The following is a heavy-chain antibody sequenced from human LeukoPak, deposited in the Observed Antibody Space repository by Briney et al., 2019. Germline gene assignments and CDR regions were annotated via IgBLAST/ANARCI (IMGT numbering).Heavy chain of an antibody. CDR2: ITSDGSKT. CDR3: ASSMAYNCLDY. CDR1: GFTFGSHW. D-gene: IGHD5-24*01. J-gene: IGHJ4*02. Sequence: GGSLRLSCAASGFTFGSHWMHWVRQAPGKGLVWVSHITSDGSKTYYADSVKGRFTISRDNAKNTLFLQMNSLRVEDTAVYYCASSMAYNCLDYWGQGTLVTVSS. V-gene: IGHV3-74*01.